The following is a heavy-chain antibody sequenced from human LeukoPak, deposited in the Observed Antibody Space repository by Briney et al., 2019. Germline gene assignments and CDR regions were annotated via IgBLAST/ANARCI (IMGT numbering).Heavy chain of an antibody. J-gene: IGHJ5*02. CDR2: IKQDGSEK. D-gene: IGHD3-9*01. CDR1: GFTFSSYW. CDR3: AKEGRITIFEEFDP. Sequence: GGSLRLSCAASGFTFSSYWMSWVRQAPGKGLEWVANIKQDGSEKYYVDSVKGRFTISGDNAKNSLYLQMNSLKAEDTAVYYCAKEGRITIFEEFDPWGQGTLVTVSS. V-gene: IGHV3-7*03.